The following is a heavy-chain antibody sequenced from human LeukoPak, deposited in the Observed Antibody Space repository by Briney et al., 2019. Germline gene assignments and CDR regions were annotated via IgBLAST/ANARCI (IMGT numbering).Heavy chain of an antibody. Sequence: GGSLRLSCAASGFTVSSKYMSWVRQAPGKGLEWVSVIYSGGSTYYADSVKGRFTISRDNSKNTLYLQMNSLRAEDTAVYYCARDGGEVATTPFGYWGQGTLVTVSS. V-gene: IGHV3-53*01. CDR2: IYSGGST. CDR1: GFTVSSKY. D-gene: IGHD5-24*01. J-gene: IGHJ4*02. CDR3: ARDGGEVATTPFGY.